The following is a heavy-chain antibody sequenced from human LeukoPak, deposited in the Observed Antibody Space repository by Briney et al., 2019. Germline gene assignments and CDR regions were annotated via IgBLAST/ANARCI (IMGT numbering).Heavy chain of an antibody. D-gene: IGHD7-27*01. Sequence: GGSLRLSCAASGFTFSDSYMGWIRQVPGKGLEWISYISSSGGTIYYADSVKGRFTISRDNAKNPLYLQMNSLRAEDTAVYYCAKEGGDWGEGYFDYWGQGTLVTVSS. CDR2: ISSSGGTI. J-gene: IGHJ4*02. V-gene: IGHV3-11*01. CDR1: GFTFSDSY. CDR3: AKEGGDWGEGYFDY.